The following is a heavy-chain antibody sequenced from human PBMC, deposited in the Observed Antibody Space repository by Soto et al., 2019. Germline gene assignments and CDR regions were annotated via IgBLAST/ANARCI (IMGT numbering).Heavy chain of an antibody. CDR2: SSSNGGST. V-gene: IGHV3-64D*08. D-gene: IGHD3-9*01. Sequence: GGSLRLSCSASGFTFSSYAMHWVRQAPGKGLEYVLASSSNGGSTYYADSVKGRFTISRDNSKNTLYLQMSSLRAEDTAVYYCVKIMHDILTGYDYWGQGTLVTVSS. CDR3: VKIMHDILTGYDY. J-gene: IGHJ4*02. CDR1: GFTFSSYA.